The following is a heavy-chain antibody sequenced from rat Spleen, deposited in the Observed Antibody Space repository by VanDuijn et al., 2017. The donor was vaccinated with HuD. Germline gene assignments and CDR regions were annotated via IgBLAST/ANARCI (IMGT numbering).Heavy chain of an antibody. CDR3: ARQGYLRDWYFDF. D-gene: IGHD2-7*01. Sequence: EVQLVESGGGLVQPGRSLKLSCAASGFTFSNYGMHWIRQAPTKGLEWVGTINYDGRSNFYRDSVRARFPISRDNAKSTLSLQMNSLRSEDTATYYCARQGYLRDWYFDFWGPGTTVTVSS. V-gene: IGHV5-29*01. CDR2: INYDGRSN. CDR1: GFTFSNYG. J-gene: IGHJ1*01.